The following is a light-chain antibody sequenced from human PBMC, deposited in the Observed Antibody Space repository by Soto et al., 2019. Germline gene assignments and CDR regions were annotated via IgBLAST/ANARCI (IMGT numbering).Light chain of an antibody. CDR3: SSYTSTNTLYV. J-gene: IGLJ1*01. CDR2: DVS. V-gene: IGLV2-14*03. CDR1: SSDVGGYNY. Sequence: QSVLTQPAYVSGPPGQPIYISCTGTSSDVGGYNYVSWYQQHPGKAPKLMIYDVSNRPSGVSDRFSGSKSGNTASLTISGLQAEDEADYFCSSYTSTNTLYVFGTGTKVTVL.